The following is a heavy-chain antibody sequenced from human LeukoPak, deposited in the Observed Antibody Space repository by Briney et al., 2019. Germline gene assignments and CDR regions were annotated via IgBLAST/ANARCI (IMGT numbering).Heavy chain of an antibody. CDR1: GYTFTGYY. D-gene: IGHD5-18*01. CDR2: INPNRGGT. Sequence: GASVKVSCKASGYTFTGYYMHWVRQAPGQGLEWMGWINPNRGGTNYAQKFQGRVTMTRDTSISTAYMERSRLRSDETAVYYCARRRSYGRVPSAFDIWGQGTMVTVSS. J-gene: IGHJ3*02. V-gene: IGHV1-2*02. CDR3: ARRRSYGRVPSAFDI.